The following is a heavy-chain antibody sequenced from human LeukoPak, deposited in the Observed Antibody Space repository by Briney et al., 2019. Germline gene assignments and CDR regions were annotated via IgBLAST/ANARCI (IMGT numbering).Heavy chain of an antibody. CDR2: IYYSGNT. CDR3: ARDRDYSYDY. CDR1: GGSVSSGGYY. V-gene: IGHV4-31*03. J-gene: IGHJ4*02. D-gene: IGHD3-16*01. Sequence: SQTLSLTCTVSGGSVSSGGYYWSWIRQHPGTGLEWIGYIYYSGNTYYNPSLRSRLTISVDTSKNQFSLKLSPVTAADTAVYYCARDRDYSYDYWGQGTLVTVSS.